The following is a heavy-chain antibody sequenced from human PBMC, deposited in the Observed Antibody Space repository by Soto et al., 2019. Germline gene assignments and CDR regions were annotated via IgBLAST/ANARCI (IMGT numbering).Heavy chain of an antibody. CDR3: ARSHIVVVTAPHHDAFNI. D-gene: IGHD2-21*02. J-gene: IGHJ3*02. V-gene: IGHV4-34*01. Sequence: SETLSLTCAVYGGSFSGYYWSWIRQPPGKGLEWIGEINHSGSTNYNPSLKSRVTISVDTSKNQFSLKLSSVTAADTAVYYCARSHIVVVTAPHHDAFNIWGQGTMVTVSS. CDR2: INHSGST. CDR1: GGSFSGYY.